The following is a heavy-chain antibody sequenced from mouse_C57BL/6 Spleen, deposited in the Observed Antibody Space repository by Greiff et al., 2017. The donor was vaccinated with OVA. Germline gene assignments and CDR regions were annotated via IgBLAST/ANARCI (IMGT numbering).Heavy chain of an antibody. J-gene: IGHJ2*01. Sequence: EVQGVESGPELVKPGASVKIPCKASGYTFTDYNMDWVKQSHGKSLEWIGDINPNNGGTIYNQKFKGKATLTVDKSSSTAYMELRSLTSEDTAVYYCARGGLRRGYYFDYWGQGTTLTVSS. V-gene: IGHV1-18*01. D-gene: IGHD2-4*01. CDR2: INPNNGGT. CDR1: GYTFTDYN. CDR3: ARGGLRRGYYFDY.